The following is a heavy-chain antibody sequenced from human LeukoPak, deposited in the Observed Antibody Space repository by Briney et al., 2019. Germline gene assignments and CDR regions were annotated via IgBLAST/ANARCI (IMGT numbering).Heavy chain of an antibody. Sequence: PSETLSLTCTVSGGSISSYYCSWIRQPAGKGLEWVGYIYYSGSTNYNPSLKSRVTISVDTSKNQFSLKLSSVTAADTAVYYCARISAAAGTGDWFDPWGQGTLVTVSS. J-gene: IGHJ5*02. CDR3: ARISAAAGTGDWFDP. CDR1: GGSISSYY. D-gene: IGHD6-13*01. CDR2: IYYSGST. V-gene: IGHV4-59*01.